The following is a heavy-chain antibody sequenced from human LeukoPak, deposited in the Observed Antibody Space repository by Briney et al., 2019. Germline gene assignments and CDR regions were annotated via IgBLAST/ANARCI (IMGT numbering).Heavy chain of an antibody. J-gene: IGHJ4*02. CDR1: GFTFSSYW. D-gene: IGHD3/OR15-3a*01. V-gene: IGHV3-7*01. CDR2: MNLDGSEK. CDR3: ARDDGFSCYSY. Sequence: GGSLRLSCAASGFTFSSYWMTWVRQAPGKGLEWVANMNLDGSEKYYVDSVKGRFIISRDNAKNSLFLQMNSLIAEDTAIYYCARDDGFSCYSYWGQGTLVTVSS.